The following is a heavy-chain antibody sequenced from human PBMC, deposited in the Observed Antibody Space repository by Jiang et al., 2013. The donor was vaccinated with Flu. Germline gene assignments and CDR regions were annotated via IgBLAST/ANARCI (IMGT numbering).Heavy chain of an antibody. V-gene: IGHV4-31*03. CDR1: GGPIYTGSNY. CDR2: IYYSGST. CDR3: ARDPRYLGMDV. D-gene: IGHD3-9*01. Sequence: GPGLVKPSQTLSLTCTVSGGPIYTGSNYWSWVRQRPGKGLEWIGYIYYSGSTSYNPALKSRVTLSMDTSKNQFSLNLTSVTAADTAVYYCARDPRYLGMDVWGQGTTVTVSS. J-gene: IGHJ6*02.